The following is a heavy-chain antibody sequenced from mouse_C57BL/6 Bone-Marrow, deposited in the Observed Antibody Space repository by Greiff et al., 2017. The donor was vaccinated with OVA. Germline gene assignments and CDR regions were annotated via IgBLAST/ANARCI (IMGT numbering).Heavy chain of an antibody. V-gene: IGHV1-15*01. Sequence: VQLVESGAELVRPGASVTLSCKASGYTFTDYEMHWVKQTPVHGLEWIGAIDPETGGTAYNQKFKSKAILTADKSSSTAYVELRSLTSEDSAVYYCTRGYSNYYAMDYWGQGTSVTVSS. CDR1: GYTFTDYE. D-gene: IGHD2-5*01. CDR2: IDPETGGT. CDR3: TRGYSNYYAMDY. J-gene: IGHJ4*01.